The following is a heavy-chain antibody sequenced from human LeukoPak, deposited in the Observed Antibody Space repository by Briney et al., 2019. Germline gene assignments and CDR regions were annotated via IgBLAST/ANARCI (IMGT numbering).Heavy chain of an antibody. V-gene: IGHV4-61*02. J-gene: IGHJ4*02. CDR1: GGSISVGSYY. Sequence: SETLSLTCTVSGGSISVGSYYWSWIRQPAGKGLEWIGRIYTTGGTNYNPSLKSRVTISVDSSKHQFSLKLSSVTAADTAVYYCARDGVVYGQVAWGQGTLVTVSS. CDR3: ARDGVVYGQVA. D-gene: IGHD3-10*01. CDR2: IYTTGGT.